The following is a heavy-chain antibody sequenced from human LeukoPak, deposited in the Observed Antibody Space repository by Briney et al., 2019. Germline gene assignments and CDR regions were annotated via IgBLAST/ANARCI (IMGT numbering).Heavy chain of an antibody. D-gene: IGHD3-3*01. CDR2: INPNSGGT. J-gene: IGHJ6*03. CDR1: GYTFTGYY. CDR3: AREWYDFWSGALADYYYYYMDV. Sequence: ASVKVSCKASGYTFTGYYMHWVRQAPGQGLEWMGRINPNSGGTNYAQKFQGRVTMTRDTSISTAYMELRSLRSDDTAVYCCAREWYDFWSGALADYYYYYMDVWGKGTTVTVSS. V-gene: IGHV1-2*06.